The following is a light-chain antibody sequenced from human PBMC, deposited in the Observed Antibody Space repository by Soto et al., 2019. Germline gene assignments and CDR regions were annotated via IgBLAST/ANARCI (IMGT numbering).Light chain of an antibody. Sequence: QSALTQPASVSGSPGQSVTISCTGTSSDVGGYNYVSWYQQHPGKAPKLMLYDVSHRPSGVSNRFSGSNSGNTASLTISGLQAEDEADYYCSSYTSSSTLVVFGGGTKLTVL. CDR3: SSYTSSSTLVV. CDR1: SSDVGGYNY. CDR2: DVS. J-gene: IGLJ2*01. V-gene: IGLV2-14*01.